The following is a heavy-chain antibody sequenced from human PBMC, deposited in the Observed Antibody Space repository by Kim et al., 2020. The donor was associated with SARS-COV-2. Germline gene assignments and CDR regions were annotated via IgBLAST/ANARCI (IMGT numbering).Heavy chain of an antibody. D-gene: IGHD3-3*01. CDR3: ARGKVRFLEWLSLDY. V-gene: IGHV3-30-3*01. CDR1: GFTFSSYA. J-gene: IGHJ4*01. Sequence: GGSLRLSCAASGFTFSSYAMHWVRQAPGKGLEWVAVISYDGSNKYYADSVKGRFTISRDNSKNTLYLQMNSLRAEDTAVYYCARGKVRFLEWLSLDYCG. CDR2: ISYDGSNK.